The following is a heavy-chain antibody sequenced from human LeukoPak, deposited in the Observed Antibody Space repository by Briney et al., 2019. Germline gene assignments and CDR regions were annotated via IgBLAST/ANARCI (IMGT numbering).Heavy chain of an antibody. D-gene: IGHD2-2*01. CDR2: ISGDNGST. V-gene: IGHV1-18*01. Sequence: ASVKVSCKASGYISRTIGITWVRQAPGQGLEWMGWISGDNGSTNYAQKLQGRVTMTTDTSTNTAYMELRGRRSDDSAIYYGAREDTRRGSRGYFDYWGQGTLVTVSS. CDR3: AREDTRRGSRGYFDY. J-gene: IGHJ4*02. CDR1: GYISRTIG.